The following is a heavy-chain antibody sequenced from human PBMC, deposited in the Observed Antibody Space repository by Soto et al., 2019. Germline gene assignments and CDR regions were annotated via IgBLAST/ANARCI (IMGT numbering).Heavy chain of an antibody. V-gene: IGHV4-59*01. J-gene: IGHJ5*02. CDR1: GGSISSYY. Sequence: QVQLQESGPGLVKPSETLSLTCTVSGGSISSYYWSWIRQPPGKGLEWIGYIYYSGSTNYNPSLKSRVTISVDTSKNQFSLKLSSVTAADTAVYYCAGSTRGYSSSWPNPWGQGTLVTVSS. CDR2: IYYSGST. D-gene: IGHD6-13*01. CDR3: AGSTRGYSSSWPNP.